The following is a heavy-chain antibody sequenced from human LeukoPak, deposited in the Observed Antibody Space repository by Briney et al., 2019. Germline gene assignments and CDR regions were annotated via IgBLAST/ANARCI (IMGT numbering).Heavy chain of an antibody. D-gene: IGHD1-26*01. J-gene: IGHJ4*02. CDR1: GFTFSSYD. V-gene: IGHV3-13*01. CDR3: ARGSFRRGSYHFDY. CDR2: IGTAGDT. Sequence: GGSLRLSCVASGFTFSSYDMHWVRQATGKGLEWVSAIGTAGDTYYPGSVKGRFTISRENAKNSLYLQMNSLRAGDTAVYYCARGSFRRGSYHFDYWGQGTLVTVSS.